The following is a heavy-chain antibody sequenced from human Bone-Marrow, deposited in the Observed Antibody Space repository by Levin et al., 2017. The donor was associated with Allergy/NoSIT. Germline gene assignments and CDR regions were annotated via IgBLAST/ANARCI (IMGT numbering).Heavy chain of an antibody. CDR3: ARKGRITIFGVVIPTYVYFDY. V-gene: IGHV4-34*01. CDR2: INHSGST. CDR1: GGSFSGYY. D-gene: IGHD3-3*01. J-gene: IGHJ4*02. Sequence: SQTLSLTCAVYGGSFSGYYWSWIRQPPGKGLEWIGEINHSGSTNYNPSLKSRVTISVDTSKNQFSLKLSSVTAADTAVYYCARKGRITIFGVVIPTYVYFDYWGQGTLVTVSS.